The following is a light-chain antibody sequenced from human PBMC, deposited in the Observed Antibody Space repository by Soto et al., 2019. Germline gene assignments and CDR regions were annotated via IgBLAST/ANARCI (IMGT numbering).Light chain of an antibody. Sequence: EIVLTQSPSTLSSSPGERATLSCRASQSISSYLAWYQQKPGKAPRLLIYDASNSATGIPPRFSGSGSGTDFTLTTSSLQPEDFAVYYCQQHNNCLETFGRGTKVDIK. CDR1: QSISSY. J-gene: IGKJ3*01. CDR2: DAS. CDR3: QQHNNCLET. V-gene: IGKV3-11*01.